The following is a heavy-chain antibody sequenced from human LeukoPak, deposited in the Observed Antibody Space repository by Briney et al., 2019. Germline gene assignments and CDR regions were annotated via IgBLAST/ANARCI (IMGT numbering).Heavy chain of an antibody. CDR2: ISSYSGTT. V-gene: IGHV3-48*02. CDR1: GFTFSSYS. D-gene: IGHD5-24*01. CDR3: AREMGY. Sequence: GGSLRLSCAASGFTFSSYSMNWVRQAPGKGLEWASYISSYSGTTSYADSVKGRFAISRDNAKNSLYLQMNSLRDEDTAIYYCAREMGYWGQGTLVTVSS. J-gene: IGHJ4*02.